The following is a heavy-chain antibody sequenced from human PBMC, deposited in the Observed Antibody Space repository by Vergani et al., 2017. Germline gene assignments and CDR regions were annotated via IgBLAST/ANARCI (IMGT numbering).Heavy chain of an antibody. D-gene: IGHD4-17*01. CDR1: GGSISSYY. V-gene: IGHV4-59*01. CDR2: IYYSGST. Sequence: QVQLQESGPGLVKPSETLSLTCTVSGGSISSYYWSWIRQPPGKGLEWSGYIYYSGSTNYNPSLKSRVTISVDTSKNQFSQKLSSVTAADTAVYYCARAKTTVTPGWFDPWGQGTLVTVSS. CDR3: ARAKTTVTPGWFDP. J-gene: IGHJ5*02.